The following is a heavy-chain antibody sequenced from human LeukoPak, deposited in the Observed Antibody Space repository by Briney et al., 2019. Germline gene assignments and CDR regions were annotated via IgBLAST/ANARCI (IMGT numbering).Heavy chain of an antibody. V-gene: IGHV3-11*01. D-gene: IGHD1/OR15-1a*01. CDR1: GFTFSDYH. Sequence: GGSLRLSCAPSGFTFSDYHMSWIRLAPGKGLEWVAYISTSGNTIYYADSVKGRFVISRDNADHSLYLQMNSLRVEDSAMYYCARDRTKGKLYYYYGLDVWGQGTTVTVSS. J-gene: IGHJ6*02. CDR3: ARDRTKGKLYYYYGLDV. CDR2: ISTSGNTI.